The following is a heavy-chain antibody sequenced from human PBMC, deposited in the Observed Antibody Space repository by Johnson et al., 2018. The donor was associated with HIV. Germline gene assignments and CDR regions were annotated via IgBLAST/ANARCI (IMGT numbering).Heavy chain of an antibody. CDR2: IRYDGSDK. CDR1: GFTFSNYW. V-gene: IGHV3-30*02. Sequence: QVQLVESGGGLVQPGGSLRLSCAASGFTFSNYWMSWIRQAPGKGLEWAAFIRYDGSDKYYADSVKDRFTISRDNSKNTLYLQMNSLRAEDTAVYYCAKAMVRGGINAFDIWGQGKMVAVSA. CDR3: AKAMVRGGINAFDI. D-gene: IGHD3-10*01. J-gene: IGHJ3*02.